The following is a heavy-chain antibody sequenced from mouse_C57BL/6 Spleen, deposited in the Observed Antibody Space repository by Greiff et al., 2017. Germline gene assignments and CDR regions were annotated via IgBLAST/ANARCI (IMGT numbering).Heavy chain of an antibody. CDR3: ARDGNPDSSGYWFAY. CDR1: GFTFSSHA. D-gene: IGHD3-2*02. J-gene: IGHJ3*01. Sequence: DVKLVESGGGLVKPGGSLKLSCAASGFTFSSHAMSWVRQTPEKRLAWVATISDGGSYTYYPDNVKGRFTISRDNAKNNLYLQMSHLKSEDTAMYYCARDGNPDSSGYWFAYWGQGTLVTVSA. CDR2: ISDGGSYT. V-gene: IGHV5-4*01.